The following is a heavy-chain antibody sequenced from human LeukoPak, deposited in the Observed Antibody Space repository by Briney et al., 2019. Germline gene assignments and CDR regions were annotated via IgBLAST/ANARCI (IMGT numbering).Heavy chain of an antibody. CDR3: TTLNYGGKSNDAFDI. J-gene: IGHJ3*02. V-gene: IGHV4-39*07. CDR1: DGSISSSSYY. Sequence: SETLSLTCTVSDGSISSSSYYWGWIRQPPGKGLEWIGSIYCSGSTYYNPSLKSRVTISVDTSKNHFSLKVSAVTAADTAVYYCTTLNYGGKSNDAFDIWGQGTMVTVSS. D-gene: IGHD4-23*01. CDR2: IYCSGST.